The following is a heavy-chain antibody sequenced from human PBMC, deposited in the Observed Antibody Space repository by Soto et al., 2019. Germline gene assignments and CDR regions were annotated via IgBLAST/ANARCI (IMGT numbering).Heavy chain of an antibody. J-gene: IGHJ4*02. CDR2: IWYDGINK. V-gene: IGHV3-33*01. CDR3: ARGYYDILTGYMS. Sequence: GGSLRLSCAASGFTFSSYGMHWVRQAPGKGLEWVAVIWYDGINKYYADSVKGRFTISRDNSKNTLYLQMNSLRAEDTAVYYCARGYYDILTGYMSWGQGTLVTVSS. D-gene: IGHD3-9*01. CDR1: GFTFSSYG.